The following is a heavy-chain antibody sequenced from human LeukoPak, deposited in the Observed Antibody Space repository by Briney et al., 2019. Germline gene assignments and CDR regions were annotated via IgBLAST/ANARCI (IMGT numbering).Heavy chain of an antibody. CDR3: ARVDDCGGDCYGSSGWGGFDY. CDR1: GYTFTGYY. D-gene: IGHD2-21*02. CDR2: INPNSGGT. V-gene: IGHV1-2*04. J-gene: IGHJ4*02. Sequence: ASVKVSCKASGYTFTGYYMHWVRQAPGQGLEWMGWINPNSGGTNYAQKFQGWVTMTRDTSISTAYMELSRLRSDDTAVYYCARVDDCGGDCYGSSGWGGFDYWGQGTLVTVSS.